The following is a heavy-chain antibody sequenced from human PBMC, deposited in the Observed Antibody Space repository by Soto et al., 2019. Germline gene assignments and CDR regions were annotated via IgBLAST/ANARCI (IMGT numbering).Heavy chain of an antibody. CDR1: GYSFASHW. CDR3: ARYSGSYWHYLDF. CDR2: IYPGDSDT. J-gene: IGHJ4*02. V-gene: IGHV5-51*01. D-gene: IGHD1-26*01. Sequence: RGESLKISCQGSGYSFASHWVAWVRQMPEKGLEWIGTIYPGDSDTKYSPAFRGQVTISADTSVSTAYLQWRSLEATDSAIYYCARYSGSYWHYLDFWGQGTLVTVSS.